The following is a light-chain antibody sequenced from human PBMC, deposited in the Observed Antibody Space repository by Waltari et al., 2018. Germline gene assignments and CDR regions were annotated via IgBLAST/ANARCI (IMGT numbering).Light chain of an antibody. CDR1: ALPKRY. J-gene: IGLJ2*01. CDR3: QSVDSTGSYVV. CDR2: KDS. Sequence: SDDLTQPPSVSVSPGQTARITCSGDALPKRYAYWYQQKPGKAPVLMIFKDSERPSGIPERFSGSSSGTMGTLTISGVQAEDEADYYCQSVDSTGSYVVFGGGTKLTVL. V-gene: IGLV3-25*03.